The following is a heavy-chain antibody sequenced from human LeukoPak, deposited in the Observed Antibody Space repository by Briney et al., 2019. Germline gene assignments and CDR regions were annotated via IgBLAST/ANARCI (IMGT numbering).Heavy chain of an antibody. CDR1: GSTFSDYY. J-gene: IGHJ4*02. CDR3: ARDRGYSGYDSPIGY. Sequence: GGSLRLSCAASGSTFSDYYMSWIRQAPGKGLEWVSYISSSGSTIYYADSVKGRFTISRDNAKNSLYLQMNSLRAEDTAVYYCARDRGYSGYDSPIGYWGQGTLVTVSS. D-gene: IGHD5-12*01. CDR2: ISSSGSTI. V-gene: IGHV3-11*01.